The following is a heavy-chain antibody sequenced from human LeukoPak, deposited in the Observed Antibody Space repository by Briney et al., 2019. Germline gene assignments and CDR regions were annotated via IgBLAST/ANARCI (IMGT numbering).Heavy chain of an antibody. CDR3: ARDPRPHVVQDAFDI. D-gene: IGHD3-10*01. V-gene: IGHV1-18*01. CDR2: ISAYNGNT. CDR1: GYTFSNYG. Sequence: ASVKVSCKTSGYTFSNYGVSWVRQAPGQGLEWMGWISAYNGNTNFAQKLQGRVTMTTDTSTSTAYMELRSLRSDDTAVYYCARDPRPHVVQDAFDIWGQGTMVTVSS. J-gene: IGHJ3*02.